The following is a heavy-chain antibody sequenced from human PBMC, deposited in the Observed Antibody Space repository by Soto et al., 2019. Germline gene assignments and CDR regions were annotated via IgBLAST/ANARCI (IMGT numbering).Heavy chain of an antibody. CDR1: GFTFSDYY. CDR3: ARDYPLMDQLPPRLFYFYGMDV. CDR2: VSTSGNTI. J-gene: IGHJ6*02. V-gene: IGHV3-11*01. Sequence: PGGSLRLSCAASGFTFSDYYMTWIRQAAGKGLEWVAYVSTSGNTIYYADSVKGRFTVSRDNAKNSLFLQMNSLRGEDTAVYYCARDYPLMDQLPPRLFYFYGMDVWGQGTTVTVSS. D-gene: IGHD2-2*01.